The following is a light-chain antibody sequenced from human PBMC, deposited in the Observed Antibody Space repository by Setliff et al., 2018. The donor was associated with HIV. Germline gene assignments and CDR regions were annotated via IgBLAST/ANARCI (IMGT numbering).Light chain of an antibody. Sequence: QSVLTQPPSVSGAPGQRVTISCTGSNSNIGAGYDVHWYQQLPGTAPKLLIYGNSNRPSGVPDRFSGSKSGTSASLAITGLQAEDEADYYCQSYDSSLSGHYVFGTGTKV. J-gene: IGLJ1*01. V-gene: IGLV1-40*01. CDR1: NSNIGAGYD. CDR3: QSYDSSLSGHYV. CDR2: GNS.